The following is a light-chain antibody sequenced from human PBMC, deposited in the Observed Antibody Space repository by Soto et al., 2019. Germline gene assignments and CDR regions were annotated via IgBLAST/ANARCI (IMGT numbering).Light chain of an antibody. CDR2: AAS. CDR1: QSVSSD. Sequence: EIVLTQSPATLSLSPGERATLSCRASQSVSSDLAWYQQKPGQPPRLLIYAASNKATGIPARFSGSGSGTDFTLTISSLEPEDFAVYYCQQRYNWQYTFGQGTKLEIK. J-gene: IGKJ2*01. V-gene: IGKV3-11*01. CDR3: QQRYNWQYT.